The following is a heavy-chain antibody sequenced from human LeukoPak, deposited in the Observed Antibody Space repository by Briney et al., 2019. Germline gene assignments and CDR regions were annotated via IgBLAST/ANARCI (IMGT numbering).Heavy chain of an antibody. Sequence: GESLKISCKGSGYRFTNYWIGWVRQMPGKGLEWMGIIYPGDSDTRYSPSFQGQVTISADKSSSTAYLQWSSLKASDTAMYYCARHRVGIYSRNHAFDIWGQGTMVTVSS. CDR2: IYPGDSDT. J-gene: IGHJ3*02. D-gene: IGHD1-26*01. CDR1: GYRFTNYW. V-gene: IGHV5-51*01. CDR3: ARHRVGIYSRNHAFDI.